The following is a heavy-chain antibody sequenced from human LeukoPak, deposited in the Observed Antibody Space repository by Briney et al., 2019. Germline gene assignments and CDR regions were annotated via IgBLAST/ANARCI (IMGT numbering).Heavy chain of an antibody. D-gene: IGHD1-7*01. Sequence: SETLSLTCTVSGYSISSGSYWGWIRQPPGKGLEWIASIYHSGSTNYNPSLKSRVTISVDKSKNQFSLKLSSVTAADTAVYYCASIQGEFNWNYAYYYYYMDVWGKGTTVTVSS. CDR1: GYSISSGSY. V-gene: IGHV4-38-2*02. CDR3: ASIQGEFNWNYAYYYYYMDV. J-gene: IGHJ6*03. CDR2: IYHSGST.